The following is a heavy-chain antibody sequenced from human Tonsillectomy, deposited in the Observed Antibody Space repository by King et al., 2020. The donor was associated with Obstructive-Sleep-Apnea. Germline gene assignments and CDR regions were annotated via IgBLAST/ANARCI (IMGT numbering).Heavy chain of an antibody. CDR3: AKEVQGSGWSYYYYGMDV. Sequence: VQLVESGGGVIQPGMSLRLSCAASGFTFSKFGIHWARQAPGKGLEWVALISYDGSNKYYADSVKGRSTISRDNSKNTVHLQMDRLRAEDTAAYFCAKEVQGSGWSYYYYGMDVWGQGTTVTVSS. CDR1: GFTFSKFG. V-gene: IGHV3-30*18. J-gene: IGHJ6*02. CDR2: ISYDGSNK. D-gene: IGHD6-19*01.